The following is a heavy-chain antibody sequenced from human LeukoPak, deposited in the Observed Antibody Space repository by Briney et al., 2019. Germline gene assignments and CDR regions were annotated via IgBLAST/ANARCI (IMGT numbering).Heavy chain of an antibody. D-gene: IGHD3-10*01. Sequence: ASVKVSCKASGYTFTSYGISWVRQAPGQGLEWMVWISAYNGNTNYAQKLQGRVTMTTDTSTSTAYMELRSLRSDDTAVYYCSRDILWFGEFSPNNWFDPWGQGTLVTVSS. CDR3: SRDILWFGEFSPNNWFDP. CDR2: ISAYNGNT. CDR1: GYTFTSYG. J-gene: IGHJ5*02. V-gene: IGHV1-18*01.